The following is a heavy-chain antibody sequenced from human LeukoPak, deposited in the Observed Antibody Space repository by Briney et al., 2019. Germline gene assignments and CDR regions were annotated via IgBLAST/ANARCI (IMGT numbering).Heavy chain of an antibody. CDR3: GTYIAVVRATDY. CDR2: ISTDGDRT. CDR1: GVTSSNDA. J-gene: IGHJ4*02. D-gene: IGHD2-15*01. V-gene: IGHV3-64D*09. Sequence: PGGSLRLSCSASGVTSSNDAMRWVRQVPGQGLEYVSHISTDGDRTSYPDSVKARFTISRDNSKNILYLQMRSLKAEDTALYYCGTYIAVVRATDYWGQGTQVTVS.